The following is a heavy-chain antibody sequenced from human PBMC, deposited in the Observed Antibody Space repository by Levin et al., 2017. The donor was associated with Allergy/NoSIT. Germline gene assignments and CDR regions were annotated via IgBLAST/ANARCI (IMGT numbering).Heavy chain of an antibody. D-gene: IGHD2-15*01. CDR2: IDPSDSYT. CDR3: ARILWGSGGPPDF. J-gene: IGHJ4*02. V-gene: IGHV5-10-1*01. CDR1: GYSFTSHY. Sequence: HGESLKISCKGSGYSFTSHYITWVRQMPEKGLEWMGKIDPSDSYTKYSPSFQGHVTFSADKSISTAYLQWSSLKASDTALYYCARILWGSGGPPDFWGPGTLVTVSS.